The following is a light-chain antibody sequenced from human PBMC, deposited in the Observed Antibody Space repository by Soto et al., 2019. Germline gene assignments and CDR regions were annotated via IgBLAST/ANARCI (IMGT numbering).Light chain of an antibody. CDR2: GTS. J-gene: IGKJ4*01. V-gene: IGKV3-20*01. CDR3: QHYQSSPLT. CDR1: QSVSSRH. Sequence: EIVLTQSPGTLSLSPGERATLSCRASQSVSSRHLAWYQQTPGQAPRLLIYGTSSRATGIPDRFSGSGSGTDFTLTISRLEPEDFAVYYCQHYQSSPLTFGGGTKVEIK.